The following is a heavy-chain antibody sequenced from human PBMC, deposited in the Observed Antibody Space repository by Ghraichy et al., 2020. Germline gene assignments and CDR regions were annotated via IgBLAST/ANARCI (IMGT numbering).Heavy chain of an antibody. V-gene: IGHV4-34*01. D-gene: IGHD5-18*01. CDR3: ARGRIQLWKTGYFDY. J-gene: IGHJ4*02. CDR1: GGSFSGYY. CDR2: INHSGST. Sequence: SETLSLTCAVYGGSFSGYYWSWIRQPPGKGLEWIGEINHSGSTNYNPSLKSRVTISVDTSKNQFSLKLSSVTAADTAVYYCARGRIQLWKTGYFDYWGQGTLVTVSS.